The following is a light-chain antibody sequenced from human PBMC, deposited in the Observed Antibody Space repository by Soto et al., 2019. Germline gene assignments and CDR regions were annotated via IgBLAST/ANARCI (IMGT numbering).Light chain of an antibody. CDR3: QERSNWPIT. J-gene: IGKJ5*01. CDR2: DAS. Sequence: EIVLIQSPATLSLSPGERATLSCRASQSVGSYLAWYQHKPGQAPRLLISDASNRATGIPARFSGSGSGTDFTLTISSLEPEDFAVYYCQERSNWPITFGQGTRLE. CDR1: QSVGSY. V-gene: IGKV3-11*01.